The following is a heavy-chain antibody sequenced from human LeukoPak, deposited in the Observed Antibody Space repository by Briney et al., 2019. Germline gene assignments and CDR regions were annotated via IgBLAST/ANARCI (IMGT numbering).Heavy chain of an antibody. J-gene: IGHJ4*02. CDR3: ARAYYDFWSALPDY. CDR1: GFTFDDYG. V-gene: IGHV3-20*04. D-gene: IGHD3-3*01. CDR2: INWNGGST. Sequence: GGSLRLSCAASGFTFDDYGMSWVRQAPGKGLEWVSGINWNGGSTGYADSVKGRFTISRDNAKNSLYLQMNSLRAEDTAVYYCARAYYDFWSALPDYWGQGTLVTVSS.